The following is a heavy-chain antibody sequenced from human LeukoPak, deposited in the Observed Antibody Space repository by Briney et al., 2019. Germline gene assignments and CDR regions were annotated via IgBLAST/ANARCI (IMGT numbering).Heavy chain of an antibody. Sequence: SETLSLTCTVSGGSISSGGYYWSWIRQHPGKGLEWIGYIYYSGSTYYNPSLKSRVTISVDTSKNQFSLKLSSVTAADTAVYYCARDSRPRYCSSTSCPYWYFDLWGRGTLVTVSS. CDR1: GGSISSGGYY. CDR3: ARDSRPRYCSSTSCPYWYFDL. J-gene: IGHJ2*01. D-gene: IGHD2-2*01. CDR2: IYYSGST. V-gene: IGHV4-31*03.